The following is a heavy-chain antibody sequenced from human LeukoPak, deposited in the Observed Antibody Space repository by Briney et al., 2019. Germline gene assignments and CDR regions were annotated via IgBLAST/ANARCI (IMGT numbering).Heavy chain of an antibody. Sequence: PSETLSLTCTVSGGSISSYYWSWIRQPAGKGLHWIGRIYTSGSTNYNPSLKSRVTMSVDTSKNQFSLKLSSVTAADTAVYYCASETSPYSGSYPANWFDPWGQGTLVTVSS. J-gene: IGHJ5*02. CDR1: GGSISSYY. CDR3: ASETSPYSGSYPANWFDP. CDR2: IYTSGST. V-gene: IGHV4-4*07. D-gene: IGHD1-26*01.